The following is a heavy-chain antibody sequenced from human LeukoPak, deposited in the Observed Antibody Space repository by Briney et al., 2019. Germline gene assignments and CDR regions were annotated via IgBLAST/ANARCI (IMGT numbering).Heavy chain of an antibody. CDR3: TAYGSGAI. D-gene: IGHD3-10*01. J-gene: IGHJ4*02. V-gene: IGHV3-15*01. Sequence: PGGSLRLSCAASGFTFNTYNMNWVRQAPGQGLEWVGRIKSKTDGGTTDYAAPVKGRFTISRDDSKNTLYLQMNSLKTEDTAAYYCTAYGSGAIWGQGTLVTVSS. CDR2: IKSKTDGGTT. CDR1: GFTFNTYN.